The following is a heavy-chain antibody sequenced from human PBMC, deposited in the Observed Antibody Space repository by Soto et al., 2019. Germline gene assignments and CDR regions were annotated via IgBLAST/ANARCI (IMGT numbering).Heavy chain of an antibody. D-gene: IGHD2-2*01. V-gene: IGHV3-48*02. CDR1: GFSFSSYS. CDR3: ARGKDADNSNRFDP. Sequence: PGGSLRLSCAASGFSFSSYSMNWVRQAPGKGLEWVSYITSSSSNIHYTDSVRGRFTISRDNAKNSLFLQMHSLRDEDTAVYYCARGKDADNSNRFDPWGQGTLLTVYS. CDR2: ITSSSSNI. J-gene: IGHJ5*02.